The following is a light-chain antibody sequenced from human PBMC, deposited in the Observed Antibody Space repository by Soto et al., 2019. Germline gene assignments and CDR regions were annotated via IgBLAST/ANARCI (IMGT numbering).Light chain of an antibody. V-gene: IGLV1-44*01. Sequence: QSVLTQPPSASAPPGQRVTVSCSGSTSNIGSNAVNWYQQLPGTAPKLLIYSNTQRPSGVPDRITGSKSGTSASLAISGLQSEDESTYYCVTWDDSLNVWIFGGGTKLTVL. CDR1: TSNIGSNA. J-gene: IGLJ2*01. CDR2: SNT. CDR3: VTWDDSLNVWI.